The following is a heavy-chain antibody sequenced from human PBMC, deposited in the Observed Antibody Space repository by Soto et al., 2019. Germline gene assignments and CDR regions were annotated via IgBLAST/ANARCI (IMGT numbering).Heavy chain of an antibody. Sequence: TSETLSLTCTVSGGSISSSSYYWGWIRQPPGKGLEWIGSIYYSGSTYYNPSLKSRVTISVDTSKNQFSLKLSSVTAADTAVYYCAIPYGSGSYYTPYYWGQGTLVTVSS. V-gene: IGHV4-39*01. CDR1: GGSISSSSYY. CDR3: AIPYGSGSYYTPYY. J-gene: IGHJ4*02. D-gene: IGHD3-10*01. CDR2: IYYSGST.